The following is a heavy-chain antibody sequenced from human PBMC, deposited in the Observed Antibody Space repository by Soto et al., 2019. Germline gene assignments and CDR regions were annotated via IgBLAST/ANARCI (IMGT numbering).Heavy chain of an antibody. J-gene: IGHJ5*02. CDR1: GGSISSGGYS. CDR2: IYYTGST. Sequence: PSETLSLTCAVSGGSISSGGYSWSWIRQPPGKGLEWIGYIYYTGSTNNNPSLKSRVTISVDTSKNQFSLKLSSVTAADTAVYYCARERAVAGSFDPWGQGTLVTVSS. CDR3: ARERAVAGSFDP. V-gene: IGHV4-61*08. D-gene: IGHD6-19*01.